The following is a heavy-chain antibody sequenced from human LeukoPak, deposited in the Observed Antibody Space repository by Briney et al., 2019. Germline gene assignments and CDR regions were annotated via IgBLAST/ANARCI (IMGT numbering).Heavy chain of an antibody. D-gene: IGHD5-18*01. CDR3: ARSDTAMIIDY. J-gene: IGHJ4*02. CDR2: INPSGGST. V-gene: IGHV1-46*01. Sequence: ASVKVSCTASGYTFTIYYMHWVRQAPGQGLEWMGIINPSGGSTSYAQKFQGRVTKTRDTSTSTVYMELSSLRSEDTAVYYCARSDTAMIIDYWGQGTLVTVS. CDR1: GYTFTIYY.